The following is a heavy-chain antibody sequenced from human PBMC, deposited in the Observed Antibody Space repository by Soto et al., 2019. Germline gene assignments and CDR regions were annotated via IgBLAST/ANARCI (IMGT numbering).Heavy chain of an antibody. J-gene: IGHJ6*02. Sequence: EVQLLESGGGLVQPGRSLRLSCAASGFPFDDYAMHWVRQGPGKGLEWVAGISWNSGSIGYADSVKGRFTISRDNAKNSLYLQMKSLRAEDRALDSFAKSWVPSVFHGMDVWRQVSTVTVS. CDR1: GFPFDDYA. CDR2: ISWNSGSI. D-gene: IGHD3-10*01. CDR3: AKSWVPSVFHGMDV. V-gene: IGHV3-9*01.